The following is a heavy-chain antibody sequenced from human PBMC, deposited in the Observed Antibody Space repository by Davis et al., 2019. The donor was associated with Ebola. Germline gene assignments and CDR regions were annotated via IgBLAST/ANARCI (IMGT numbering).Heavy chain of an antibody. D-gene: IGHD5-12*01. V-gene: IGHV4-59*01. J-gene: IGHJ4*02. CDR1: GGSISSYY. CDR3: ARERYSGYGFGY. CDR2: IYYSGST. Sequence: MPGGSLRLSCTVSGGSISSYYWSWIRQPPGKGLEWIGYIYYSGSTNYNPSLKSRVTISVDTSKNQFSLKLSSVTAEDTAVYHCARERYSGYGFGYWGQGTLVTVSS.